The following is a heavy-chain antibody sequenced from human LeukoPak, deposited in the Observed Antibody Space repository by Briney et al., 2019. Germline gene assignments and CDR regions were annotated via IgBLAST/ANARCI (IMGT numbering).Heavy chain of an antibody. V-gene: IGHV4-30-2*01. J-gene: IGHJ4*02. CDR1: GGSISSGGYS. D-gene: IGHD3-10*01. Sequence: PSQTLSLTCAVSGGSISSGGYSRSWIRQPPGKGLEWIEYIYHSGSTYYNPSLKSRVTISVDRSKNQFSLKLSSVTAADTAVYYCARVKMVRGAKTLDYWGQGTLVTVSS. CDR3: ARVKMVRGAKTLDY. CDR2: IYHSGST.